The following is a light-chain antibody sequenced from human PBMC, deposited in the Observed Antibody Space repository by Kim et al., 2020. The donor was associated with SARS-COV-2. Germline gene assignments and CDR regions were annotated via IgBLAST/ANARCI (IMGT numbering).Light chain of an antibody. CDR1: RSNIGSNV. J-gene: IGLJ3*02. Sequence: LTQPPSASGTPGQRVTISCSGSRSNIGSNVVNWYQQLPGTAPKLLIYSNDYRPSGVPDRFSGSKSGTSASLDISGLQSEDEADYYCAAWDDSLNGSVFGGGTKVTVL. CDR3: AAWDDSLNGSV. V-gene: IGLV1-44*01. CDR2: SND.